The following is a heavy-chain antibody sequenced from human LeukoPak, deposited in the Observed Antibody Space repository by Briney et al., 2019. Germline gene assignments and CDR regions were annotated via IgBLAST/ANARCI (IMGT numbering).Heavy chain of an antibody. CDR3: ARLLGAYYFDY. J-gene: IGHJ4*02. Sequence: TLSLTCTVSGGSISSSSEYWGWIRQPPGKGLQWIGSFYYGGNTYYNPSLKSRVTISVDTSKNQFSLRVSSVTAADTAVYYCARLLGAYYFDYWGQGTLVAVSS. CDR2: FYYGGNT. D-gene: IGHD1-26*01. V-gene: IGHV4-39*01. CDR1: GGSISSSSEY.